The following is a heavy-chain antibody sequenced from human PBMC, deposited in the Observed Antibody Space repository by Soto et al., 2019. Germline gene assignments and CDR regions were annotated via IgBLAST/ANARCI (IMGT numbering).Heavy chain of an antibody. J-gene: IGHJ6*02. CDR2: ISSSGSTI. CDR3: ARVSGGYYYYYYGMDV. V-gene: IGHV3-11*01. CDR1: GFTFSDYY. D-gene: IGHD2-15*01. Sequence: GGSLRLSCAASGFTFSDYYMSWIRQAPGKGLEWVSYISSSGSTIYYADSVKGRFTISRDNAKNSLYLQMNSLGAEDTAVYYCARVSGGYYYYYYGMDVWGQGTTVTVSS.